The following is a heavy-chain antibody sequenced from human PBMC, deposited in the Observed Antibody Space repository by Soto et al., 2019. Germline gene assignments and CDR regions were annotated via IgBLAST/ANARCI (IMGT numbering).Heavy chain of an antibody. CDR2: INHSGST. V-gene: IGHV4-34*01. Sequence: QVQLQQWGAGLLKPSETLSLTCAVYGGSFSGYYWSWIRQPPGKGLEWIGEINHSGSTNYDPSLKSRVTVSVDTPKNQFSLKLSSVTAADTAVYYCARGGTYYDIWSGNPQDYYYYYMDVWGKGTTVTVSS. CDR1: GGSFSGYY. J-gene: IGHJ6*03. CDR3: ARGGTYYDIWSGNPQDYYYYYMDV. D-gene: IGHD3-3*01.